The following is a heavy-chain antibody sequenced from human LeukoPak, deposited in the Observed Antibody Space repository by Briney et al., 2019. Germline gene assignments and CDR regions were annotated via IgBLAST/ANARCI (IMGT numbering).Heavy chain of an antibody. CDR1: GGSFSGYY. CDR3: ARGDGDYVDYYGMDV. Sequence: SETLSLTCAVYGGSFSGYYWSWIRQPPGKGLEWIGEINHSGSTNYNLSLKSRVTISVDTSKNQFSLKLSSVTAADTAVYYCARGDGDYVDYYGMDVWGQGTTVTVSS. CDR2: INHSGST. J-gene: IGHJ6*02. D-gene: IGHD4-17*01. V-gene: IGHV4-34*01.